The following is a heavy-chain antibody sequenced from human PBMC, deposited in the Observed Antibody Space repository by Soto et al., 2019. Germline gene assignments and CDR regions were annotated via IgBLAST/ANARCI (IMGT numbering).Heavy chain of an antibody. Sequence: SETLSLTCTVSGGSISSYYWRWILQPPGKGLEWIGYIYYSGSTNYNPSLKSRVTISVDTSNNQFSLKLSSVTAADTAVHYCARGKQWLVAAMDVWGQGTTVTVSS. CDR2: IYYSGST. CDR3: ARGKQWLVAAMDV. V-gene: IGHV4-59*01. J-gene: IGHJ6*02. D-gene: IGHD6-19*01. CDR1: GGSISSYY.